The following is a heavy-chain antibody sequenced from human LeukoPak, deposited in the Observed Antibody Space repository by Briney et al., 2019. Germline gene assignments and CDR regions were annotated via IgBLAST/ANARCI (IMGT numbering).Heavy chain of an antibody. V-gene: IGHV4-34*01. CDR2: INHSGTT. CDR1: GGSFSGYY. CDR3: ASTGDFRSGFYYYMDV. D-gene: IGHD3-10*01. J-gene: IGHJ6*03. Sequence: SETLSLTCAVYGGSFSGYYWSWIRQPPGKGLEWIGEINHSGTTNYNPSLKSRVTISIDMFKKQFSLKLSSVTAADTAVYYCASTGDFRSGFYYYMDVWGNGTTVTISS.